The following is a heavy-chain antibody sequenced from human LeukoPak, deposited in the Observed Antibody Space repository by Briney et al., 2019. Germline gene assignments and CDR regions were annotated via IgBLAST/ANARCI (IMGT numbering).Heavy chain of an antibody. V-gene: IGHV3-53*01. CDR3: AKAESQWLIDYYFDY. Sequence: GGSLRLSCAASGFTVSSNYMSWVRQAPGKGLEWVSIIYSGGSTYYADSVKGRFTISRDNSKNTLYLQMNSLRAEDTAVYYCAKAESQWLIDYYFDYWGQGTLVTVSS. CDR1: GFTVSSNY. J-gene: IGHJ4*02. D-gene: IGHD6-19*01. CDR2: IYSGGST.